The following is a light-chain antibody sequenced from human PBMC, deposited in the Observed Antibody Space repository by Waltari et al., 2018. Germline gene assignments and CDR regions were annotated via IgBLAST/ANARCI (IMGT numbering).Light chain of an antibody. CDR1: QSVLYSSNNKNY. J-gene: IGKJ1*01. CDR2: WAS. Sequence: DIVMIQSPDSLAVSLGERATINCESSQSVLYSSNNKNYLAWYQQKPGQPPKLLIYWASTRDSGVPDRFSGSGSGTDFTLSISSLQAEDVAFYYCQQYYTTPWTFGQGTKVEIK. V-gene: IGKV4-1*01. CDR3: QQYYTTPWT.